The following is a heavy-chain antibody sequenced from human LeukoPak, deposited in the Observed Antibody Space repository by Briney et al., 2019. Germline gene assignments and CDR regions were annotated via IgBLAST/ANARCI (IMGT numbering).Heavy chain of an antibody. D-gene: IGHD6-19*01. V-gene: IGHV3-30-3*01. Sequence: GGSLRLSCAASGFTFSSYAMHWVRQAPGKGLEWVAVISYDGSNKYYADSVKGRSTISRDNSKNTLYLQMNSLRAEDTAVYYCARTPGSGWYAEYFQHWGQGTLVTVSS. J-gene: IGHJ1*01. CDR1: GFTFSSYA. CDR2: ISYDGSNK. CDR3: ARTPGSGWYAEYFQH.